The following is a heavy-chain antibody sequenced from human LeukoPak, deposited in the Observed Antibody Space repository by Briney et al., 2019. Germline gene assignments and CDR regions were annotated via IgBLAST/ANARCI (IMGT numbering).Heavy chain of an antibody. D-gene: IGHD3-3*01. J-gene: IGHJ4*02. CDR2: IAFDDTDR. Sequence: GGSLRLSCAASGFIFGDYAMHWVRQAPGKGLEWVAAIAFDDTDRYYIDSVKGRFTISRDDSKNTLYLHMTSLRAEDTAVYYCAKGLAYDFWSGYYFPFDYWGQGTLVTVSS. CDR1: GFIFGDYA. CDR3: AKGLAYDFWSGYYFPFDY. V-gene: IGHV3-30*04.